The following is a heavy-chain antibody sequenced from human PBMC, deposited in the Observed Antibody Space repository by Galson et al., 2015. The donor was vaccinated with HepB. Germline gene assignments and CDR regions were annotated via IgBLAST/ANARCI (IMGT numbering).Heavy chain of an antibody. Sequence: SLRLSCAASGFTFSSYAMHWVRQAPGKGLEWVAVISYDGSNKYYADSVKGRFTISRDNSKNTLYLQMNSLRAGDTAVYYCARPLGGVRGVIRWDYYYYYGMDVWGQGTTVTVSS. CDR2: ISYDGSNK. D-gene: IGHD3-10*02. CDR3: ARPLGGVRGVIRWDYYYYYGMDV. CDR1: GFTFSSYA. V-gene: IGHV3-30*04. J-gene: IGHJ6*02.